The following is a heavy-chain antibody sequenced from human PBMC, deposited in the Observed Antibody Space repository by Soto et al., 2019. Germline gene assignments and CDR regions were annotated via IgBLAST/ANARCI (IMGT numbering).Heavy chain of an antibody. D-gene: IGHD2-21*01. CDR1: GFTFSSYG. CDR2: IWYDGSNK. J-gene: IGHJ4*02. CDR3: GREELGWRGRGWDY. V-gene: IGHV3-33*01. Sequence: QVQLVESGGGVVQPGRSLRLSCAASGFTFSSYGMHWVRQAPGKGLEWVAVIWYDGSNKYYADSVKGRFTISRDNSKNRLYLQMNGLRAEDTAVYYWGREELGWRGRGWDYWGQGTLVTVSS.